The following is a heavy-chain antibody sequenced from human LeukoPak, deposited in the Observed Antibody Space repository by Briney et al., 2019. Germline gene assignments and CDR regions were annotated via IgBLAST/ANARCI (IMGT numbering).Heavy chain of an antibody. J-gene: IGHJ4*02. CDR2: ISSSGSTI. V-gene: IGHV3-48*03. D-gene: IGHD1-26*01. CDR3: ARDSIVSGEFDN. Sequence: GGSLRLSCAASGFTFSSYEMNWVRQAPGKGREWVSYISSSGSTIYYGDSVKARFVISRDNPKNSLYLQMNSLRAEDTAVNYCARDSIVSGEFDNWGQGTLVTVSS. CDR1: GFTFSSYE.